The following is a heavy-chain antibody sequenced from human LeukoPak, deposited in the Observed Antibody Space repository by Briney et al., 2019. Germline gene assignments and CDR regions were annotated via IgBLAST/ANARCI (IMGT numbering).Heavy chain of an antibody. CDR3: AREPYSSGGRMDFDY. D-gene: IGHD6-19*01. J-gene: IGHJ4*02. V-gene: IGHV1-46*01. Sequence: ASVKVSCKESGYTFTSYYMHWVRQAPGQGLEWMGIINPSGGSTSYAQKFQGRVTMTRDTSTSTVYMELSSLRSEDTAVYYCAREPYSSGGRMDFDYWGQGTLLTVSS. CDR2: INPSGGST. CDR1: GYTFTSYY.